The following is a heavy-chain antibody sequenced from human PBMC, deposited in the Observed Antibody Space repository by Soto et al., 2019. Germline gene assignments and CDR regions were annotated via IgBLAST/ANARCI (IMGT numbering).Heavy chain of an antibody. CDR3: ARVLDSSGWYSLDY. CDR2: IWYDGSNK. D-gene: IGHD6-19*01. V-gene: IGHV3-33*01. Sequence: AGGSLRLSCAASGFTFSSYGMHWVRQAPGKGLEWVAVIWYDGSNKYYADSVKGRFTISRDNSKNTLYLQMNSLRAEDTAVYYCARVLDSSGWYSLDYWGQGTLVTVSS. J-gene: IGHJ4*02. CDR1: GFTFSSYG.